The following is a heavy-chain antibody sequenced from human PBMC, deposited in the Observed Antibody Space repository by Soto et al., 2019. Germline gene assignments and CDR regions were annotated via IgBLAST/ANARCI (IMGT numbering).Heavy chain of an antibody. J-gene: IGHJ6*02. V-gene: IGHV3-30*18. D-gene: IGHD6-13*01. Sequence: GGSLRLSCAASGFTFSSYGMHWVRQAPGKGLEWVAVISYDGSNKYYADSVKGRFTISRDNSKNTLYLQMNSLRAEDTAVYYCAKDLGRIAAAGYYYYYGMDVWGQGTTVTVSS. CDR3: AKDLGRIAAAGYYYYYGMDV. CDR2: ISYDGSNK. CDR1: GFTFSSYG.